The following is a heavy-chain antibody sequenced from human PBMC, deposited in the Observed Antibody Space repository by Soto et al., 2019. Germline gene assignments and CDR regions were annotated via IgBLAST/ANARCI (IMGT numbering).Heavy chain of an antibody. CDR1: GYTFTSYY. D-gene: IGHD5-12*01. CDR3: AREGTSGYDFGGMDV. V-gene: IGHV1-46*01. Sequence: ASVKVSCKASGYTFTSYYMHWVRQAPGQGLEWMGIINPSGGSTSYAQKFQGRVTMTRDTSTSTVYMELSSLRSEDTAVYYCAREGTSGYDFGGMDVWGQGNPGHRLL. CDR2: INPSGGST. J-gene: IGHJ6*02.